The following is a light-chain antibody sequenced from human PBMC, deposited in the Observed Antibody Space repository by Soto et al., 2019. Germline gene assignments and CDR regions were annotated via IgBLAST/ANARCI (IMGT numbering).Light chain of an antibody. CDR3: QTYNDWPFA. J-gene: IGKJ2*01. CDR2: GAS. CDR1: ESLSSF. Sequence: EIVMTQSPATLSVSPGETVTLSCRASESLSSFLAWYQQKPGQAPRLLIYGASTKATGVPARFSGSGSATDFTLTISGLRSEDFAVYYCQTYNDWPFAFGQGTKLEV. V-gene: IGKV3-15*01.